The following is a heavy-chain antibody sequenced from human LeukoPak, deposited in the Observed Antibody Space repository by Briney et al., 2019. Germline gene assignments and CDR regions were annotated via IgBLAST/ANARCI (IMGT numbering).Heavy chain of an antibody. CDR3: VDFGINWGLSV. CDR1: GFTFSTYE. V-gene: IGHV3-74*01. D-gene: IGHD7-27*01. Sequence: GGSLRLSCAASGFTFSTYEMNWVRQAPGKGLEWVARINEDGSFVSYADPVKGRFTISRDNAKNTLYLQMNSLRADDTAVYYCVDFGINWGLSVWGQGATVTVSS. J-gene: IGHJ6*02. CDR2: INEDGSFV.